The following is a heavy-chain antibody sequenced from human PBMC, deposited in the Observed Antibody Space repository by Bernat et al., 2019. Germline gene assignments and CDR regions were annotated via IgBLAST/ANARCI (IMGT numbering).Heavy chain of an antibody. CDR2: ISGSGGST. CDR3: ANRYGDKGY. V-gene: IGHV3-23*04. CDR1: GLTFSSHW. Sequence: EVQLVESGGGLVQPGGSLRLSCAASGLTFSSHWMHWVRQAPGKGLEWVSAISGSGGSTYYADSVKGRFTISRDNSKNTLYLEMNSLRAEDTAVYYCANRYGDKGYWGQGNLVTVSS. J-gene: IGHJ4*02. D-gene: IGHD4-17*01.